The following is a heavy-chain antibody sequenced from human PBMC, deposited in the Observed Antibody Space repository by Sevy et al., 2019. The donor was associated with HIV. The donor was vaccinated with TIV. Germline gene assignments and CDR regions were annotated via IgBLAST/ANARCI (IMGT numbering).Heavy chain of an antibody. D-gene: IGHD3-3*01. J-gene: IGHJ6*02. CDR2: MNPNNGNT. V-gene: IGHV1-8*01. CDR1: GYSFTNFD. Sequence: ASVKVSCKAAGYSFTNFDINWVRQATGQGLEWMGWMNPNNGNTHYAQKFQGRVTMTRSSSANTAYMELSILTSEDTANYYCARARLDYEFWSGSYFSRAPWGYKYYAMDVWGQGTTVTVSS. CDR3: ARARLDYEFWSGSYFSRAPWGYKYYAMDV.